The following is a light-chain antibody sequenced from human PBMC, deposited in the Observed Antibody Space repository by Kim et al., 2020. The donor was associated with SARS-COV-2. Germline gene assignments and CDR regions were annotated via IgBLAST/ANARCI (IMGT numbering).Light chain of an antibody. J-gene: IGKJ2*01. V-gene: IGKV1-39*01. CDR3: QQRDT. CDR2: AAS. CDR1: QSISSY. Sequence: PAYLSASVGDRVTITCRASQSISSYLNWYQQKPGKAPKLLIYAASSLQSGVPSRFSGSGSGTDFTLTISSLQPEDFATYYCQQRDTFGQGTKLEI.